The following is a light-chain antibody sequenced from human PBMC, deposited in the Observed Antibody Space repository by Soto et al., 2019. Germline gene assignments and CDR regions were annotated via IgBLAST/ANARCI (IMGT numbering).Light chain of an antibody. CDR2: STN. CDR3: LFYYGGAQPHWV. CDR1: TGAVTSGHH. Sequence: QAVVTQESSLTVSPGGTVTLTCASSTGAVTSGHHPNWLQQKPGQAPRTLIYSTNNKQDWTPARFSGSLLEGKAALTVSGVQPEEEAEYSCLFYYGGAQPHWVFGGGTQLTVL. V-gene: IGLV7-43*01. J-gene: IGLJ3*02.